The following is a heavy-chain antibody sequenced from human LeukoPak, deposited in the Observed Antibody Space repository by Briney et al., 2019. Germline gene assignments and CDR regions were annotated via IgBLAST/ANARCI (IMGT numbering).Heavy chain of an antibody. CDR1: DGSISSGGSY. CDR2: IHYSGSI. D-gene: IGHD1-26*01. J-gene: IGHJ4*02. V-gene: IGHV4-31*03. CDR3: ARAVGVTHFDY. Sequence: SETLSLTCTVSDGSISSGGSYWSWIRQHPGKGLEWIGYIHYSGSIYYNPSLRSRVTISVDTSKKQFSLKLSSVTAADTAVYYCARAVGVTHFDYWGQGTLVTVSS.